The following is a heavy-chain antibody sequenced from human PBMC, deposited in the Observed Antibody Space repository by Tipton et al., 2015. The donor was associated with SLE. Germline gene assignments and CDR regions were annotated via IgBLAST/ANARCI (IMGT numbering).Heavy chain of an antibody. CDR2: INHSGST. CDR3: AWRYWNYVGGVY. Sequence: TLSLTCAVYGGSFTNYYWSWIRQPPGKGLEWIGEINHSGSTNYNPSLKSRVTISVDTSKDQFSLKLSSVTAADAAVYYCAWRYWNYVGGVYWGQGTLVTVSS. CDR1: GGSFTNYY. J-gene: IGHJ4*02. V-gene: IGHV4-34*01. D-gene: IGHD1-7*01.